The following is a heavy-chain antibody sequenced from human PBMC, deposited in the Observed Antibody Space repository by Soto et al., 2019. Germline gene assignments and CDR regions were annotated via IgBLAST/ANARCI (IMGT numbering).Heavy chain of an antibody. CDR1: GFTFSSYG. V-gene: IGHV3-30*02. CDR2: IWHDGSNK. J-gene: IGHJ4*01. D-gene: IGHD1-26*01. Sequence: PGGSLRLSCSASGFTFSSYGMHWVRQAPGKGLEWVAIIWHDGSNKYYADSVKGRFTVSRDNSWNTLFLQMISLRAEDTAVYYCAIHRWELGPTDYWGHGTLVTVSS. CDR3: AIHRWELGPTDY.